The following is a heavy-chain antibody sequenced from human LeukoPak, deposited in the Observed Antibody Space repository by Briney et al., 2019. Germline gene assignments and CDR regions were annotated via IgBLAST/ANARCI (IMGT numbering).Heavy chain of an antibody. CDR1: GYTLSELS. Sequence: ASVKVSCKAPGYTLSELSIHWVRQPSGKGLEWMGAFDPEDGETIYAQKFQGRVTMTRDTSISTAYMELSRLRSDDTAVYYCARDLDSLITGTDEVSDIWGQGTMVTVSS. CDR2: FDPEDGET. D-gene: IGHD1-7*01. V-gene: IGHV1-24*01. CDR3: ARDLDSLITGTDEVSDI. J-gene: IGHJ3*02.